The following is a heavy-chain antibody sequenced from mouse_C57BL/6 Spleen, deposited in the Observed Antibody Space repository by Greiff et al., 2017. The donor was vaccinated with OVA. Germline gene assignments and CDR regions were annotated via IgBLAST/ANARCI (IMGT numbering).Heavy chain of an antibody. V-gene: IGHV5-9-1*02. J-gene: IGHJ2*01. D-gene: IGHD4-1*01. CDR3: TRELTGFDY. CDR1: GFTFSSYA. Sequence: EVTLVESGEGLVKPGGSLKLSCAASGFTFSSYAMSWVRLTPEKRLELVAYIRSGGDYVYYADTVKGRCTISRDNARNTLYLQMSRLKAEDTAMYYGTRELTGFDYWGQGTTLTVSS. CDR2: IRSGGDYV.